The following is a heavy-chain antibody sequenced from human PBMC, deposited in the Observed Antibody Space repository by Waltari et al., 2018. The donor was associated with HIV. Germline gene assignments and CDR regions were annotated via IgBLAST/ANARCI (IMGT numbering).Heavy chain of an antibody. D-gene: IGHD3-3*01. CDR2: ISWNSGIT. V-gene: IGHV3-9*01. CDR1: GFTFDDYP. Sequence: EVQLVESGGGLVQPGRSLRLSCAASGFTFDDYPMHWVRQSRGKGMEWVSGISWNSGITDYGDSVKGRFTISRDNAKNSLYLQMNSLTVEDTAFYYCAKGGSHLTIFEAWFDSWGQGTLVTVSS. J-gene: IGHJ5*01. CDR3: AKGGSHLTIFEAWFDS.